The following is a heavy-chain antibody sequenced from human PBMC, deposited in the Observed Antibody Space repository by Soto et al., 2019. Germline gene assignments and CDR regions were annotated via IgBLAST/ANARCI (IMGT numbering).Heavy chain of an antibody. CDR2: ISGSGGST. V-gene: IGHV3-23*01. Sequence: EVQLLESGGGLVQPGGSLRLSCAASGFTFSSYAMSWVRQAPGKGLEWVSAISGSGGSTYYADSVKGRFTISRDNSKNTLYLQMNRLRAEETAVYYCANVPSDYYYDSSSSAGWGQGTLVTVS. D-gene: IGHD3-22*01. CDR3: ANVPSDYYYDSSSSAG. CDR1: GFTFSSYA. J-gene: IGHJ4*02.